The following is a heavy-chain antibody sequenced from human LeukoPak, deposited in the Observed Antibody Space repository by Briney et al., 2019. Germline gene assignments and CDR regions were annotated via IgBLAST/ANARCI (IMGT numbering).Heavy chain of an antibody. Sequence: GGSLRLSCAASGFTFSSDGMHWVRQAPGKGLEWVAVISYDGSNKYYADSVKGRFTISRDNSKNTLYLQMNSLRAEDTAVYYCAKVTPVYDSSGPGYWGQGTLVTVSS. CDR3: AKVTPVYDSSGPGY. CDR1: GFTFSSDG. CDR2: ISYDGSNK. D-gene: IGHD3-22*01. V-gene: IGHV3-30*18. J-gene: IGHJ4*02.